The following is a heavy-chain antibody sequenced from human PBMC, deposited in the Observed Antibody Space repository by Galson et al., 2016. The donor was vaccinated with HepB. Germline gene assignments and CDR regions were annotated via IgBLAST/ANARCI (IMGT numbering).Heavy chain of an antibody. V-gene: IGHV1-3*01. Sequence: SVKVSCKASGYTFTYYTIHWLRQAPGQRLEWMGWGNAGNGNTMYSQKFQGRVTITRDTSATTAYLELSSLTSEDTAVYYCARGLGASSSRRFDPWGQGTLVTVSS. J-gene: IGHJ5*02. CDR1: GYTFTYYT. D-gene: IGHD1-26*01. CDR2: GNAGNGNT. CDR3: ARGLGASSSRRFDP.